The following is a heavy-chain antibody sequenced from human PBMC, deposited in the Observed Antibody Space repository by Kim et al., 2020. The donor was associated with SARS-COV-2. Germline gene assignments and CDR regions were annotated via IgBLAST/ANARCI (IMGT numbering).Heavy chain of an antibody. CDR2: ISSSSSYI. Sequence: GGSLRLSCAASGFTFSSYSMNWVRQAPGKGLEWVSSISSSSSYIYYADSVKGRFTISRDNAKNSLYLQMNSLRAEDTAVYYCARVELSNDYVWGSYRSQIYYFDYWGQGTLVTVSS. D-gene: IGHD3-16*01. V-gene: IGHV3-21*01. CDR1: GFTFSSYS. J-gene: IGHJ4*02. CDR3: ARVELSNDYVWGSYRSQIYYFDY.